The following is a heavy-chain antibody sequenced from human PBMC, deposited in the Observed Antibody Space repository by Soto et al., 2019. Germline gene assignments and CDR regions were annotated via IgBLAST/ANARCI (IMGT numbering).Heavy chain of an antibody. CDR3: ARGRYGSGSYYRFDY. CDR1: GGSFSGYY. J-gene: IGHJ4*02. Sequence: PSDTLSLTCAVYGGSFSGYYWSWIRQPPGKGLGWIGEINHSGSTNYNPSLKSRVTISVDTSKNQFSLKLSSVTAADTAVYYCARGRYGSGSYYRFDYWGQGNLVTVSS. CDR2: INHSGST. D-gene: IGHD3-10*01. V-gene: IGHV4-34*01.